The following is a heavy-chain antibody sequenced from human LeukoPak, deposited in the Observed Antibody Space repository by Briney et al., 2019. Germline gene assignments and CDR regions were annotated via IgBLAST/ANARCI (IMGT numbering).Heavy chain of an antibody. V-gene: IGHV3-21*01. Sequence: GGSLRLSCAASGFTFSSYGMHWVRQAPGKGLEWVSSISSRSSYIYYADSVKGRFTISRDNAKNSLYLQMNSLRAEDTAVYYCAKDRCSNGIGCYFYYMDVWGKGTTVTISS. J-gene: IGHJ6*03. CDR1: GFTFSSYG. CDR2: ISSRSSYI. CDR3: AKDRCSNGIGCYFYYMDV. D-gene: IGHD2-8*01.